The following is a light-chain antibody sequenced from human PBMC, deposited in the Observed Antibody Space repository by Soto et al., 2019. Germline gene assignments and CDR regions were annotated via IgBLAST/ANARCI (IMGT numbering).Light chain of an antibody. CDR3: SSDAGSSDCRV. Sequence: QSALTQPPSASGSPGQSVTISCTGTSSDVGGYNYVSWYKQHPGNAREQTICEVSRRPSGVPDRFAGSKARNTASLTVSRHQVQEELEYSCSSDAGSSDCRVFGTETKGTV. CDR2: EVS. V-gene: IGLV2-8*01. CDR1: SSDVGGYNY. J-gene: IGLJ1*01.